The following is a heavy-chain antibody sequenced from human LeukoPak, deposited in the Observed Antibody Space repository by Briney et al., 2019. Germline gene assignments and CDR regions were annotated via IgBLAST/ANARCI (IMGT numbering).Heavy chain of an antibody. CDR1: GFRFSTYW. CDR3: AREVYSSSRPADAFDI. D-gene: IGHD6-13*01. V-gene: IGHV3-7*01. J-gene: IGHJ3*02. CDR2: IMQDGSEK. Sequence: PGGSLRLSCVGSGFRFSTYWMSWVRQAPGKGLEWVANIMQDGSEKNYVDSVKGRFTISRDNARNSLYLQMNSLGAEDTAVYYCAREVYSSSRPADAFDIWGQGTVVTVSS.